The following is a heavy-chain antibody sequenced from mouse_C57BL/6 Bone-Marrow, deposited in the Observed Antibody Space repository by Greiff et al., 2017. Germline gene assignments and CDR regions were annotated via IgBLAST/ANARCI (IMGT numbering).Heavy chain of an antibody. CDR1: GYSITSGYY. Sequence: EVQVVESGPGLVKPSQSLSLTCSVTGYSITSGYYWNWIRQFPGNKLEWMGYISYDGSNNYNPSLKNRISITRDPSKNQFFLKLNSVTTEDTATYYGARDSNYPYWYFDVWGTGTTVTVSS. CDR3: ARDSNYPYWYFDV. V-gene: IGHV3-6*01. D-gene: IGHD2-5*01. CDR2: ISYDGSN. J-gene: IGHJ1*03.